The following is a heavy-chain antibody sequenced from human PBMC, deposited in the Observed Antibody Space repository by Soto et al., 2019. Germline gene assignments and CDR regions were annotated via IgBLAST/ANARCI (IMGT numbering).Heavy chain of an antibody. Sequence: EVQLVESGGGLVQPGGSLRLSCAASGFTFSSYWMHWVRQAPGKGLVWVSRINSDGSSTSYADSVKGRFTISRDNAKNTLYLQMNSLRAEDTAVYYCARGYDYGDPQWFRYYYYGMDVWGQGTTVTVSS. CDR1: GFTFSSYW. D-gene: IGHD4-17*01. V-gene: IGHV3-74*01. CDR2: INSDGSST. CDR3: ARGYDYGDPQWFRYYYYGMDV. J-gene: IGHJ6*02.